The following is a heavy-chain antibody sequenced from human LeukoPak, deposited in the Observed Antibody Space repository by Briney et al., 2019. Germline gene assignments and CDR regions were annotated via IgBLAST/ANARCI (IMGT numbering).Heavy chain of an antibody. CDR1: GYTFTSYY. Sequence: GASVKVSCKASGYTFTSYYMHWVRQAPGQGLEWMGIINPSGGSTSYAQKLQGRVTMTTDTSTSTAYMELRSLRSDDTAVYYCAREMVRYMDVWGKGTTVTVSS. D-gene: IGHD6-13*01. J-gene: IGHJ6*03. CDR3: AREMVRYMDV. CDR2: INPSGGST. V-gene: IGHV1-46*01.